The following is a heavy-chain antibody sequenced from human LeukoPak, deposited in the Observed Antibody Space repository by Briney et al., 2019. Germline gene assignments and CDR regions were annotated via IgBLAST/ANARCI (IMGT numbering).Heavy chain of an antibody. CDR2: ISAYNGNT. V-gene: IGHV1-18*04. J-gene: IGHJ4*02. D-gene: IGHD3-10*01. Sequence: WASVKVSCKASGYTFTSYGISWVRQAPGQGLEWMGWISAYNGNTNYAQKLQGRVTMTTDTSTSTAHMELRSLRSDDTAVYYCARVGPHYGSGKLEDYWGQGTLVTVSS. CDR3: ARVGPHYGSGKLEDY. CDR1: GYTFTSYG.